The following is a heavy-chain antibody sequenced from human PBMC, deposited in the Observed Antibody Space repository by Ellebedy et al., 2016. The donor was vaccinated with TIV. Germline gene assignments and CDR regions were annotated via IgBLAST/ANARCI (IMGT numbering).Heavy chain of an antibody. D-gene: IGHD2-2*02. CDR1: GGSIIRSSYY. CDR3: ARHKGQAKIPPLSY. V-gene: IGHV4-39*01. CDR2: IYYSGSA. Sequence: MPGGPLRLSCSVSGGSIIRSSYYWGCIRQSPGKGLEWIASIYYSGSAYYQPSLKSRLTISVDTSKNQFSLKLSSVTAADTAVYYCARHKGQAKIPPLSYWGQGTLVTVSS. J-gene: IGHJ4*02.